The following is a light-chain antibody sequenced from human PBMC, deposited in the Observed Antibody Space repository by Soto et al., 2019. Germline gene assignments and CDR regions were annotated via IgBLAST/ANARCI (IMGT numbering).Light chain of an antibody. CDR1: QSVSNN. V-gene: IGKV3D-15*01. Sequence: EIVLTQSPGTLSLSPGERATLSWRASQSVSNNYLAWYQQKPGQAPRLLIYGASNRATGIPDRFSGSGSGTEFTLTISSLQSEDFAVYYCQQYNNWPPITFGQGTRLEIK. CDR3: QQYNNWPPIT. CDR2: GAS. J-gene: IGKJ5*01.